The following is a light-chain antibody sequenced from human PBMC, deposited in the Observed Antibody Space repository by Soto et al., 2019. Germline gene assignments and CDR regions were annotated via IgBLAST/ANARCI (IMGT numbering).Light chain of an antibody. Sequence: DIQMTQSPSSVSASVGDRVTITCRASQAVSTWLAWYQQKPGKAPHLLIFGASNLQSGVPSRFSGSGSGTEFTLTITNLQPEDFVTYYCHQSYTVPITFGQGTRLDIK. J-gene: IGKJ5*01. CDR2: GAS. V-gene: IGKV1-12*01. CDR1: QAVSTW. CDR3: HQSYTVPIT.